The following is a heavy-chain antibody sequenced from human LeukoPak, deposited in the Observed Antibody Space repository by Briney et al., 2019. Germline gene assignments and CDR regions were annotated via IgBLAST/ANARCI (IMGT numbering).Heavy chain of an antibody. D-gene: IGHD3-3*01. Sequence: GGSLRLSCAASGFTFSSYSMNWVRQAPGKGLEWVSSISSSSSYIYYADSVKGRFTISRDNAKNSLYLQMNSLRAEDTAVYYCARQVLRGKYYFDYWGQRTLVTVSS. CDR3: ARQVLRGKYYFDY. V-gene: IGHV3-21*01. CDR2: ISSSSSYI. CDR1: GFTFSSYS. J-gene: IGHJ4*02.